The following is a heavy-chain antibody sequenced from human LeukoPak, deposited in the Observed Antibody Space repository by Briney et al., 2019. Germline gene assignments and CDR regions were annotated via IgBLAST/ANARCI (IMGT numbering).Heavy chain of an antibody. CDR3: ASHYCTNGVCYWGDAFDI. Sequence: SETLSLTCTVSGGSISSYYWSWIRQPAGKGLEWIGRIYTSGSTNYNPSLKSRVTISVDTSKNQFSLKLSSVTAADTAVYYCASHYCTNGVCYWGDAFDIWGQGTMVTVSS. J-gene: IGHJ3*02. V-gene: IGHV4-4*07. CDR2: IYTSGST. CDR1: GGSISSYY. D-gene: IGHD2-8*01.